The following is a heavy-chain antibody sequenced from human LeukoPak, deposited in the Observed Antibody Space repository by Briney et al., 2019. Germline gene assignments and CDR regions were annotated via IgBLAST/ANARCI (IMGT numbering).Heavy chain of an antibody. CDR3: ARLRTGTEDS. V-gene: IGHV4-39*01. D-gene: IGHD1-7*01. J-gene: IGHJ4*02. CDR1: GGSISSSGYY. Sequence: SETLSLTCNVSGGSISSSGYYWGWIRQPPGRGLEWIGNIYYSGSTHYNPSLKSRATISVDTSKNQLSVKLSSVTAADTAVFYCARLRTGTEDSWGQGTLVTVSS. CDR2: IYYSGST.